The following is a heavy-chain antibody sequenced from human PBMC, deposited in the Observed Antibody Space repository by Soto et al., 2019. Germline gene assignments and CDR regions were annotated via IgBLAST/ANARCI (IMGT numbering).Heavy chain of an antibody. CDR1: GYTFTSYD. CDR2: MNPNSGNT. Sequence: ASVKVSCKASGYTFTSYDINWVRQATGQGLEWMGWMNPNSGNTGYAQKFQGRVTMTRNTSISTAYMELSSLRSEDTAVYYCARVEVRHPSHDLWYFDLWGRGTLVTVSS. D-gene: IGHD3-10*01. CDR3: ARVEVRHPSHDLWYFDL. V-gene: IGHV1-8*01. J-gene: IGHJ2*01.